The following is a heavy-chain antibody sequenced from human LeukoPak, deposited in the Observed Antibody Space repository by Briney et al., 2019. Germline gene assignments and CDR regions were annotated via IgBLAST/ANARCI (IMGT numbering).Heavy chain of an antibody. J-gene: IGHJ6*03. CDR3: ARARRFLEWLLPPYYYYYMDV. CDR1: GYTFTSYD. V-gene: IGHV1-8*01. CDR2: MNPNSGNT. D-gene: IGHD3-3*01. Sequence: ASVKVSCKASGYTFTSYDINWVRQATGQGLEWMGWMNPNSGNTGYAQKFQGRVAMTRNTSISTAYMELSSLRSEDTAVYYCARARRFLEWLLPPYYYYYMDVWGKGTTVTVSS.